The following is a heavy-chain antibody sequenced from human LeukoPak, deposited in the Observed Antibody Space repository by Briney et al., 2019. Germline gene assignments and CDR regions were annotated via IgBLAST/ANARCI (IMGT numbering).Heavy chain of an antibody. CDR1: GSTFSTYS. Sequence: GGSLRLSCAASGSTFSTYSMNWVRQAPGKGLEWVSSISSSGSYIYYADSVKGRFTISRDNARNSLYLQMNSLRAEDTAVYFCASSRFYYYDSSGYPVDYWGQGTLVTVSS. CDR3: ASSRFYYYDSSGYPVDY. J-gene: IGHJ4*02. D-gene: IGHD3-22*01. CDR2: ISSSGSYI. V-gene: IGHV3-21*01.